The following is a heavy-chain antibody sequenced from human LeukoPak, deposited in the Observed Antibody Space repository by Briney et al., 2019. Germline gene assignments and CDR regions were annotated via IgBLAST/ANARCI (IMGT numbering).Heavy chain of an antibody. J-gene: IGHJ3*02. CDR1: GYTFTSYG. CDR2: ISAYNGNT. D-gene: IGHD3-22*01. CDR3: ARDRDSSGHWAFDI. V-gene: IGHV1-18*01. Sequence: SVKVSCKASGYTFTSYGISWVRQAPGQGLEWMGWISAYNGNTNYAQKLQGRVTMTTDTSTSTAYMELRSLRSDDTAVYYCARDRDSSGHWAFDIWGQGTMVTVSS.